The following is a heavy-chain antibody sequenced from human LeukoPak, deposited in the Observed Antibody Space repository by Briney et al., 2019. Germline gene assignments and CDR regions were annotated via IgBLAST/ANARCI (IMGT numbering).Heavy chain of an antibody. J-gene: IGHJ4*02. Sequence: GGSLRLSCAASGINFRGSGMHWVRQAPGKGLEWVSSITSSSIYKYYADSMKGRFTISRDNAKNSLYLQMDSLRAEDTAVYYCARDGITMRILEYWGQGTLVTVSS. CDR3: ARDGITMRILEY. CDR1: GINFRGSG. D-gene: IGHD3-10*01. CDR2: ITSSSIYK. V-gene: IGHV3-21*01.